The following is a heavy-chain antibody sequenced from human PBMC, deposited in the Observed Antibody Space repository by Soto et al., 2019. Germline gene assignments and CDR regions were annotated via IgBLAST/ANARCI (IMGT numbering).Heavy chain of an antibody. Sequence: SETLSLTCTVSGGTISSWYWSWIRQPPGKGLEWIGYIYYSGSTNCNPSLKSRVTISVDTSKNQFSLKLSSVTAADTPVYYCARRYGSAIDYWGQGTLVTVSS. J-gene: IGHJ4*02. D-gene: IGHD1-26*01. CDR3: ARRYGSAIDY. V-gene: IGHV4-59*08. CDR1: GGTISSWY. CDR2: IYYSGST.